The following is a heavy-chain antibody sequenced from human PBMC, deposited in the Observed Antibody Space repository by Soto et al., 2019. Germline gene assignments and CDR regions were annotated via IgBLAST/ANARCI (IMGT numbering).Heavy chain of an antibody. CDR1: GVSISSYF. J-gene: IGHJ4*02. D-gene: IGHD3-16*02. Sequence: SETLSLTCSVSGVSISSYFWSWIRQPPGRGLEWIGYTYHRGSTNYSPSLKSRVAISLDTSENQFSLKVNSVTAADTAVYYCARIGGYHGTLDYWGQGTQVTVYS. V-gene: IGHV4-59*01. CDR3: ARIGGYHGTLDY. CDR2: TYHRGST.